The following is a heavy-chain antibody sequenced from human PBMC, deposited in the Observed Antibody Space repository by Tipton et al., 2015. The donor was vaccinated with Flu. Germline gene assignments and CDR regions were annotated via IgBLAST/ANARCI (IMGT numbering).Heavy chain of an antibody. J-gene: IGHJ4*02. D-gene: IGHD3-9*01. V-gene: IGHV1-69*09. CDR3: ARSGYDILTGYPREALDY. CDR2: IIPILGIA. CDR1: GGTFSSYA. Sequence: QLVQSGAEVKKPGSSVKVSCKASGGTFSSYAISWVRQAPGQGLEWMGGIIPILGIANYAQKFQGRVTITADKSTSTAYMELSSLRSEDTAVYYCARSGYDILTGYPREALDYWGQGTLVTVSS.